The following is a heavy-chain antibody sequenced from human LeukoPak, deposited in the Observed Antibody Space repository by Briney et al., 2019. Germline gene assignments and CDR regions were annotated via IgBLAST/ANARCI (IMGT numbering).Heavy chain of an antibody. CDR1: GYSTSSGYY. J-gene: IGHJ4*02. D-gene: IGHD1-26*01. CDR2: VYQSGST. Sequence: KPSETLSLTCTVSGYSTSSGYYWGWIRPPPGKGREGIGRVYQSGSTYYNPSLSSRVTISVDTSKNQFSLKLRSVTAADTAVYYCARVPYSGTYYVDSWGQGTLVTVSS. V-gene: IGHV4-38-2*02. CDR3: ARVPYSGTYYVDS.